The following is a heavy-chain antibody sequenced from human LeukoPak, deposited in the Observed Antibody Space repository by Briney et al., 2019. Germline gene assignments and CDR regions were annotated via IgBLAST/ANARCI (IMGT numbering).Heavy chain of an antibody. CDR1: GYTFTDYL. Sequence: ASVRVSCKASGYTFTDYLINWVRQAPGQGLEWVGSISTKNGYTKLAQKFQGRVAMTKDTSANTIYMDLKSLTFDDTAVYYCAREKLWFGDFPFDNWGQGTLVSVSS. CDR2: ISTKNGYT. J-gene: IGHJ4*02. V-gene: IGHV1-18*01. D-gene: IGHD3-10*01. CDR3: AREKLWFGDFPFDN.